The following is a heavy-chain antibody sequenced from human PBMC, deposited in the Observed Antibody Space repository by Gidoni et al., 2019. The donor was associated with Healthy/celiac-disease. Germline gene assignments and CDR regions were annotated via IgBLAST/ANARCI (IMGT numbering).Heavy chain of an antibody. D-gene: IGHD3-10*01. CDR1: GFTFSSYA. V-gene: IGHV3-30-3*01. CDR2: ISYDGSNK. J-gene: IGHJ4*02. CDR3: ARDQILLWFGELSY. Sequence: QVQLVESGGGVVQPGRSLRLSCAASGFTFSSYAMHWVRQATGKGLEWVAVISYDGSNKYYAGSVKGRFTISRDNSKNTLYLQMNSLRAEDTAVYYCARDQILLWFGELSYWGQGTLVTVSS.